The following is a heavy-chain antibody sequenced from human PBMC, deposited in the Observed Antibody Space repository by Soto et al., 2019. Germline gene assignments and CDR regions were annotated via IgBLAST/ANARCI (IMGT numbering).Heavy chain of an antibody. Sequence: GGSLRLSCAASGFTFSIYSMNWVRQAPGKGLEWVASISSSTTYIYYADSVKGRFTISRDNAHNSLYLQMNSLRAEDTAEYYCARDRGSYGNNYFYFGMDVWGQGTTVTVSS. J-gene: IGHJ6*02. V-gene: IGHV3-21*01. D-gene: IGHD3-16*02. CDR2: ISSSTTYI. CDR1: GFTFSIYS. CDR3: ARDRGSYGNNYFYFGMDV.